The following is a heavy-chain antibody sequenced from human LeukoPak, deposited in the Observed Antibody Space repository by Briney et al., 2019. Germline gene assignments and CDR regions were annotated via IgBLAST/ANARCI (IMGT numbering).Heavy chain of an antibody. CDR3: ASVYGDYVGSDY. J-gene: IGHJ4*02. Sequence: VASVKVSCKASGYSFTVYYMHWVRQAPGQGLEWMGWINPNSGGTNYAQKFLGRVTMTRDTSISTAYMELSRLRSDDTAVYYCASVYGDYVGSDYWGKGTLVTVSS. CDR1: GYSFTVYY. D-gene: IGHD4-17*01. CDR2: INPNSGGT. V-gene: IGHV1-2*02.